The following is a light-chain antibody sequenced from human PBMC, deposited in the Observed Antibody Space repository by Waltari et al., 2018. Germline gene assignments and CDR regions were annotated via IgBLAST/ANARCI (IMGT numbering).Light chain of an antibody. J-gene: IGKJ4*01. CDR1: ESVFNY. Sequence: EIVLTQSPVTLSLSAGERATLSCRASESVFNYLAWYQQKPGQSPRLLIYDTSTRATGIPARLSGSGSGTDFTLTISNLEAEDFALYYCQQGSILPLTFGGGTKVEIK. V-gene: IGKV3-11*01. CDR2: DTS. CDR3: QQGSILPLT.